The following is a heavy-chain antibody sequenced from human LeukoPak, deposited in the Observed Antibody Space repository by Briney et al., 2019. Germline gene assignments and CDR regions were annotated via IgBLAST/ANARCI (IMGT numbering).Heavy chain of an antibody. CDR1: GGTFSSYA. CDR3: ARGPSSGWYYFDY. D-gene: IGHD6-19*01. V-gene: IGHV1-69*05. CDR2: IFPIFGTA. J-gene: IGHJ4*02. Sequence: SSVKVSCKASGGTFSSYAIRWLRQAPGQGLEWMGGIFPIFGTANYEQKFQGRIPITTDESQSPAYMEVSILRSEDTAVYYGARGPSSGWYYFDYWGQGTLVTVSS.